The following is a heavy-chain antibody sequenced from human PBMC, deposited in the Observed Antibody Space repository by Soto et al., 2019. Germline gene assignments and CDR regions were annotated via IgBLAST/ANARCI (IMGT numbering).Heavy chain of an antibody. J-gene: IGHJ4*02. Sequence: GGSLRLSCAASGFSFSDYAMSWVRQAPGKGLEWVSVISESGGSTHYADSVRGRFTVSRDNSKNSLSLRMNSLRDEDAAVYFCAKRSPYSSGWYSPIFDYWGQGALVTVSS. D-gene: IGHD6-13*01. CDR3: AKRSPYSSGWYSPIFDY. V-gene: IGHV3-23*01. CDR1: GFSFSDYA. CDR2: ISESGGST.